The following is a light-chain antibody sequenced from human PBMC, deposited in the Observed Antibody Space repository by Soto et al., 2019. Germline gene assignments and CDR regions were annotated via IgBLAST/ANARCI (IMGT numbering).Light chain of an antibody. J-gene: IGKJ1*01. CDR1: QSVSTNF. V-gene: IGKV3-20*01. CDR3: QQYGRTSWT. CDR2: DAS. Sequence: EIVLTQSPGTLSLSPGEGATLSCRASQSVSTNFFAWYQQKPGQAPRLLIYDASTRATGIPDRFSGSGSGTDFTLTISRLEAEDFAVYYCQQYGRTSWTFGQGTKVEIK.